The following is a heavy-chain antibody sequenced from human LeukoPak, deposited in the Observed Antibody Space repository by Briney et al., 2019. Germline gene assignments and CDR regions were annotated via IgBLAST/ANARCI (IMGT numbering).Heavy chain of an antibody. Sequence: GGFLRLSCAASGFTFSSYWMSWVRQAPGKGLEWVSYISPSSSTIYYADSVKGRFTISRDNAKNSLYLQMNSLRADDTAVYYCARGGDFYWGQGTLVTVSS. CDR3: ARGGDFY. D-gene: IGHD3-3*01. CDR1: GFTFSSYW. V-gene: IGHV3-48*01. J-gene: IGHJ4*02. CDR2: ISPSSSTI.